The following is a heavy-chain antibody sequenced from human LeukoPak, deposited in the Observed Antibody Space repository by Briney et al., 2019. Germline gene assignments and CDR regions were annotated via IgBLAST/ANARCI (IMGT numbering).Heavy chain of an antibody. CDR1: GFTFSSYA. Sequence: GGSLRLSCAASGFTFSSYAMHWVRQAPGKGLEWVAIIQYDGSNKYYANSLKGRFTISRDNSEKTLYLQMNSLKAEDTAVYYCARGSRGRPRGPDYWGQGTLVTVSS. CDR3: ARGSRGRPRGPDY. J-gene: IGHJ4*02. V-gene: IGHV3-30*04. D-gene: IGHD6-19*01. CDR2: IQYDGSNK.